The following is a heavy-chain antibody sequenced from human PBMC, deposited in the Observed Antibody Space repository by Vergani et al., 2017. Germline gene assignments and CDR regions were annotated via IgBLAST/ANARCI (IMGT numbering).Heavy chain of an antibody. CDR2: ITWDGGHT. CDR1: GFTFDDYA. D-gene: IGHD6-19*01. V-gene: IGHV3-43D*04. CDR3: AKVGRSEVAGTFGAFDI. J-gene: IGHJ3*02. Sequence: EVQLVESGGVVVQPGGSLRLSCAASGFTFDDYAMHWVRQAPGKGLEWVSVITWDGGHTYYADSVKGRFIISRDNSKNTLFLHMNSLRPEDTAVYYCAKVGRSEVAGTFGAFDIWGQGTMVTVSS.